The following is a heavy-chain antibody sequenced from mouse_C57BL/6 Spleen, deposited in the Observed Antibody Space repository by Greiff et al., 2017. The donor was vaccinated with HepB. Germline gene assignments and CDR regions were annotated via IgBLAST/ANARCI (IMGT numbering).Heavy chain of an antibody. J-gene: IGHJ2*01. CDR1: GFTFSSYA. CDR3: TRAPSSSSFDY. Sequence: EVQVVESGEGLVKPGGSLKLSCAASGFTFSSYAMSWVRQTPEKRLEWVAYISSGGDYIYYADTVKGRFTISRDNARNTLYLQMSSLKSEDTAMYYCTRAPSSSSFDYWGQGTTLTVSS. D-gene: IGHD1-1*01. CDR2: ISSGGDYI. V-gene: IGHV5-9-1*02.